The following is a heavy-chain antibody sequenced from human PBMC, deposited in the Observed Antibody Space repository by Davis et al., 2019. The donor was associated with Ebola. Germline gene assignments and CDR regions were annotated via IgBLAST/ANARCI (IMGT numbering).Heavy chain of an antibody. V-gene: IGHV1-3*01. J-gene: IGHJ3*02. CDR2: INAGNGNT. Sequence: GESLKVSCKASGYTFTSYAMHWVRQAPGQRLEWMGWINAGNGNTKYSQKFQGRVTITRDTSASTAYMELSSLRSEDTAVYYCARESSTRRDAFDIWGQGTMVTVSS. CDR3: ARESSTRRDAFDI. CDR1: GYTFTSYA. D-gene: IGHD1-26*01.